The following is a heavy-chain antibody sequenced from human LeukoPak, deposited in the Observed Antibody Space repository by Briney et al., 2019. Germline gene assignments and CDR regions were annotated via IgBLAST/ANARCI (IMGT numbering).Heavy chain of an antibody. D-gene: IGHD3-22*01. Sequence: GGSLRLSCAASGFTFTSYSMSWVRQAPGKGLEWVSAISGSGGSIYYADSVKGRFTISRDNSKNTLYLQMNSLRAEDTAVYYCAKGALYYYDSSGYSDYWGQGTLVTVSS. V-gene: IGHV3-23*01. J-gene: IGHJ4*02. CDR3: AKGALYYYDSSGYSDY. CDR1: GFTFTSYS. CDR2: ISGSGGSI.